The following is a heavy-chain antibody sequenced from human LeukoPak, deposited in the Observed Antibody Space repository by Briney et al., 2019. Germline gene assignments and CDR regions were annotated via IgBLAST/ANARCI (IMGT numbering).Heavy chain of an antibody. J-gene: IGHJ3*02. Sequence: GGSLRLSCAASGFTFSSYGMHWVRQAPGKGLEWVAFIRYDGSNKYYADSVKGRFTISRDNSKNTLYLQMNSLRAEDTAVYYCAKAPYSSGWYAFDIWGQGTMVTVSS. D-gene: IGHD6-19*01. CDR2: IRYDGSNK. CDR3: AKAPYSSGWYAFDI. V-gene: IGHV3-30*02. CDR1: GFTFSSYG.